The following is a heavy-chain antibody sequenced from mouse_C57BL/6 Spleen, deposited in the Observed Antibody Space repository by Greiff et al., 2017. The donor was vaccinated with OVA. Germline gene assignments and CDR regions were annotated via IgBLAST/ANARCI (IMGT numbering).Heavy chain of an antibody. CDR1: GYTFTSYG. CDR2: IYPRSGNT. V-gene: IGHV1-81*01. Sequence: QVQLQQSGAELARPGASVKLSCKASGYTFTSYGISWVKQRTGQGLEWIGEIYPRSGNTYYNEKFKGKATLTADKSSSTAYMELRSLTSEDAAVYFCARDYGGAYWGQGTLVTVSA. J-gene: IGHJ3*01. D-gene: IGHD1-1*01. CDR3: ARDYGGAY.